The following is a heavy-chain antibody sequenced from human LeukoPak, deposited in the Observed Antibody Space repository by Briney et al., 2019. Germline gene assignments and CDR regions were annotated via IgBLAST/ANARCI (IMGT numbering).Heavy chain of an antibody. CDR2: IGIDSGNT. D-gene: IGHD5-24*01. J-gene: IGHJ4*02. CDR3: ARDYKYAFDN. V-gene: IGHV3-11*06. Sequence: GGSLRLSCAASGFTFSDYSMNWIRQAPGKGLEWISYIGIDSGNTNYADSVKGRFTISGDKAKNSLYLQMNSLRVEDTAVYYCARDYKYAFDNWGQGTLVTVSS. CDR1: GFTFSDYS.